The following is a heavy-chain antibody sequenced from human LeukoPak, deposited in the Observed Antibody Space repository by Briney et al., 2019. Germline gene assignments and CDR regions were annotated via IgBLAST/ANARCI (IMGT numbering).Heavy chain of an antibody. Sequence: GASVKVSCKASGYTFTSYGISWVRQAPGQGLEWIGWISAYNGNTNYAQKLQGRVTMTTDTSTSTAYMELRSLRSDDTAVYYCARDPGACSSSWYGVMGYWGQGTLVTVSS. V-gene: IGHV1-18*01. CDR3: ARDPGACSSSWYGVMGY. CDR2: ISAYNGNT. D-gene: IGHD6-13*01. J-gene: IGHJ4*02. CDR1: GYTFTSYG.